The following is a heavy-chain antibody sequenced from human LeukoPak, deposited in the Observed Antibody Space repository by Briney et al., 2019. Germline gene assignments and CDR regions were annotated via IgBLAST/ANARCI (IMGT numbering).Heavy chain of an antibody. CDR2: INPNSGGT. CDR3: ARAYSITMVRGVIMDYYYMDV. Sequence: EASVKVSCKASGYTFTGYYMHWVRQAPGQGLEWMGWINPNSGGTNYAQKFQGRVTMTRDTSISTAYMELSRLRSDDTAVYYYARAYSITMVRGVIMDYYYMDVWGKGTTVTVSS. CDR1: GYTFTGYY. D-gene: IGHD3-10*01. V-gene: IGHV1-2*02. J-gene: IGHJ6*03.